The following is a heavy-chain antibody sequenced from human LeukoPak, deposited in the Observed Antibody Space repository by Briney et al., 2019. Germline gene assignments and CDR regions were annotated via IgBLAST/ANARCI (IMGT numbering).Heavy chain of an antibody. CDR3: ARAGAYHFDN. CDR2: INTDTRGT. CDR1: GFTFSSYA. D-gene: IGHD3-16*01. J-gene: IGHJ4*02. V-gene: IGHV3-74*01. Sequence: PGGSLRLSCSASGFTFSSYAMHWVRQVPGKGLVWVSIINTDTRGTYYADSVKGRFTISRDNAKSTLYLQMDSLRAEDTAVYYCARAGAYHFDNWGQGTLVTVSS.